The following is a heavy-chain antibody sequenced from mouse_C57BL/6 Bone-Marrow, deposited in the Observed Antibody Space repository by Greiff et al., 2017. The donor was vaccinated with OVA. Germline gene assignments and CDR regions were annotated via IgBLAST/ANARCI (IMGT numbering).Heavy chain of an antibody. CDR3: TRSPIITTVVARAY. V-gene: IGHV1-15*01. J-gene: IGHJ3*01. CDR1: GYTFTDYE. CDR2: IDPETGGT. Sequence: QVQLQQSGAELVRPGASVTLSCKASGYTFTDYEMHWVKQTPVHGLEWIGAIDPETGGTAYNQKFKGKAILTADKSSSTAYMELRSLTSEDSAVYYCTRSPIITTVVARAYWGQGTLVTVSA. D-gene: IGHD1-1*01.